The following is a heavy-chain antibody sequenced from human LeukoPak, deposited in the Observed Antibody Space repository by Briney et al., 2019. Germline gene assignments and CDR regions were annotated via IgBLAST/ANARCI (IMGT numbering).Heavy chain of an antibody. D-gene: IGHD6-6*01. J-gene: IGHJ6*03. CDR2: INWNGGST. CDR3: ARVRSAYSGSYYYYMDV. Sequence: GGSLRLSCAASGFTFDDYGMSWVRQAPGKGLEWVSGINWNGGSTGYADSVKGRFTISRDNAKNSLYLQINSLRAEDTAVYYCARVRSAYSGSYYYYMDVWGKGTTVTVSS. CDR1: GFTFDDYG. V-gene: IGHV3-20*04.